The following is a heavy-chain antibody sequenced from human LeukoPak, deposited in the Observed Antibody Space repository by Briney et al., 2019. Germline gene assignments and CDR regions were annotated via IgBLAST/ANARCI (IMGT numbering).Heavy chain of an antibody. CDR2: ISYDGSKK. CDR1: GFTFSSYG. CDR3: AKAYYGSGSPLDWFDP. V-gene: IGHV3-30*18. Sequence: GGSLRLSCAASGFTFSSYGMHWVRQAPGKGLEWVAIISYDGSKKYYGDSVKGRFTISRDNSKNTLYLQMNSLGAEDTAVYYCAKAYYGSGSPLDWFDPWGQGTLVTVSS. J-gene: IGHJ5*02. D-gene: IGHD3-10*01.